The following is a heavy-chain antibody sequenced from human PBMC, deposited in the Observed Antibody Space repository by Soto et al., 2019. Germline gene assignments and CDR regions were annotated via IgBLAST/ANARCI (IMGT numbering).Heavy chain of an antibody. V-gene: IGHV3-30*18. CDR2: ISYDGSNK. J-gene: IGHJ4*02. CDR3: AKTAVSVYGWLQFHFDY. CDR1: GFTFSSYG. Sequence: PGGSLRLSCAASGFTFSSYGMHWVRQAPGKGLEWVAVISYDGSNKYYADSVKGRFTISRDNSKNTLYLQMNSLRGEDTAVYYCAKTAVSVYGWLQFHFDYWGQGTLVTVSS. D-gene: IGHD5-12*01.